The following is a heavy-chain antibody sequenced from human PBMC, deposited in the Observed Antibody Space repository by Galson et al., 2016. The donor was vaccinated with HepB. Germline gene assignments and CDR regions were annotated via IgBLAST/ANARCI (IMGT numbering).Heavy chain of an antibody. V-gene: IGHV1-18*01. CDR1: GYTFTSYR. J-gene: IGHJ4*02. D-gene: IGHD4-17*01. CDR2: VSTYNGNT. Sequence: SVKVSCKAPGYTFTSYRISWVRQAPGQGLEWMGWVSTYNGNTNYAQKLQGRVTMTTDKSTSTAYMELRSLRSDDTAVYYCARDNDYGDLYFDDWGQGTLVTVSS. CDR3: ARDNDYGDLYFDD.